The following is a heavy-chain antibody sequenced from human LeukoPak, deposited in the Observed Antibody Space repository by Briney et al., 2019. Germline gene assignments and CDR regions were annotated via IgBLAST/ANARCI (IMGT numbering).Heavy chain of an antibody. D-gene: IGHD3-10*01. V-gene: IGHV4-39*01. CDR2: ISDSGST. CDR3: ARQDIWFGELVV. Sequence: PSETLSLTCIVSGGSISRSSYDWGWLRQPPGKGLEWIGSISDSGSTYYRPSLKSRVTISVDTSKTQFSLKLRLVTAADTAVYYCARQDIWFGELVVWGQGTTVTVSS. J-gene: IGHJ6*02. CDR1: GGSISRSSYD.